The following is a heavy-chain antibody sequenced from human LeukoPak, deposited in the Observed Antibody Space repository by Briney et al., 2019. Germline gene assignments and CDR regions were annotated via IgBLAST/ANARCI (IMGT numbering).Heavy chain of an antibody. CDR1: GGSISGYY. CDR3: ARVTAVYYGMDV. D-gene: IGHD6-19*01. CDR2: IYYSGST. V-gene: IGHV4-59*01. J-gene: IGHJ6*02. Sequence: SETLSLTCTVSGGSISGYYWSWIRQPPGKGLEWIGYIYYSGSTNYNPSLKSRVTISVDTSKNQFSLKLSSVTAADTAVYYCARVTAVYYGMDVWGQETTVTVSS.